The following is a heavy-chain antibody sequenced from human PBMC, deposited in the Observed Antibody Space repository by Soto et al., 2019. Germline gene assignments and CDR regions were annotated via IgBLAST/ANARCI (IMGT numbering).Heavy chain of an antibody. CDR1: GCTFSSYW. Sequence: GGSLRLSCAASGCTFSSYWMHWVRQAPGKGLVWVSRINSDGSSTSYADSVKGRFTISRDNAKNTLYLQMNSLRAEDTAVYYCARYPYTHYYGMDVWGQGTTVTVSS. V-gene: IGHV3-74*01. CDR3: ARYPYTHYYGMDV. J-gene: IGHJ6*02. D-gene: IGHD3-16*01. CDR2: INSDGSST.